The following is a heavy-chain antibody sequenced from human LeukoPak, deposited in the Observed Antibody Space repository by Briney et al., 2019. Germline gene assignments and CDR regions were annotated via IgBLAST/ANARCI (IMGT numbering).Heavy chain of an antibody. CDR2: IYYSGST. CDR3: ARLIGGSYLGWFDP. D-gene: IGHD1-26*01. Sequence: PSETLSLTCTVSGDSINSRSYYWDWIRQPPGKGLEWIGSIYYSGSTYYNPSLKSRVTISVDTSKNQFSLKLTFVTAADTAVYYCARLIGGSYLGWFDPWGQGTLVTVSS. CDR1: GDSINSRSYY. V-gene: IGHV4-39*01. J-gene: IGHJ5*02.